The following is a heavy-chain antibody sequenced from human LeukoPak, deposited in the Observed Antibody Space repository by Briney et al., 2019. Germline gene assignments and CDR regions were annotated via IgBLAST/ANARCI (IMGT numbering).Heavy chain of an antibody. Sequence: GASVKVSCKASGYTFTGYYMHWVRRAPGQGLEWMGWINPNSGGTNYAQKFQGRVTMTRDTSISTAYMELNRLRSDDTAVYYCARVSDYYSYMDVWGKGTTVTISS. V-gene: IGHV1-2*02. CDR2: INPNSGGT. CDR3: ARVSDYYSYMDV. J-gene: IGHJ6*03. CDR1: GYTFTGYY.